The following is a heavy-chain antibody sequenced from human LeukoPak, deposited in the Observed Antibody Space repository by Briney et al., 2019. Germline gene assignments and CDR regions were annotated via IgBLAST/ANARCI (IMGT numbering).Heavy chain of an antibody. CDR1: GFFFRNYA. J-gene: IGHJ5*02. Sequence: QPGGSLRLSCAASGFFFRNYAMHWVRQTPGKGLEWVSGISGDGDSTFYADCVKGRFTISRDSSKNTVHLQMNILRAEDTAIYYCTKDRRQHYYASGSYLNWFDPWGQGTLVTVSS. V-gene: IGHV3-23*01. CDR2: ISGDGDST. CDR3: TKDRRQHYYASGSYLNWFDP. D-gene: IGHD3-10*01.